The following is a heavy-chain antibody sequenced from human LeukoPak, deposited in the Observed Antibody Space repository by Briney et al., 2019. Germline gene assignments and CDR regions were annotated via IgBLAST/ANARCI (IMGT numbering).Heavy chain of an antibody. D-gene: IGHD3-10*01. CDR1: GGSISSGGYS. J-gene: IGHJ4*02. Sequence: SQTLSLTCAVSGGSISSGGYSWSWIRQPPGKGLEWIGYIYHSGSTYYNPSLKSRVTISVDRSKNQFSLKLSSVTAADTAVYYCAGLPMVRGLYTLPPDYWGQGTLVTVSS. CDR3: AGLPMVRGLYTLPPDY. V-gene: IGHV4-30-2*01. CDR2: IYHSGST.